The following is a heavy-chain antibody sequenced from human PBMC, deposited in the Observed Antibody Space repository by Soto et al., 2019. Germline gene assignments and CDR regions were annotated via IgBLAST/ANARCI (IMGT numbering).Heavy chain of an antibody. CDR2: ISSSSSYI. CDR1: GFTFSSYS. CDR3: ATDSPSIVSY. D-gene: IGHD6-6*01. J-gene: IGHJ4*02. Sequence: GGSLRLSCAASGFTFSSYSMNWVRQAPGKGLEWVSSISSSSSYIYYADSVKGRFTISRDNAKNSLYLQMNSLRAEDTAVYYCATDSPSIVSYWGQGTLVTVSS. V-gene: IGHV3-21*01.